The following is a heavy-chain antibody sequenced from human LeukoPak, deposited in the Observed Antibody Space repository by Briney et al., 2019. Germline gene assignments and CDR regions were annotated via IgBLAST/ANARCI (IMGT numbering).Heavy chain of an antibody. J-gene: IGHJ3*02. CDR1: GYTFTGYY. CDR3: AILNDSSGYYDAFDI. Sequence: ASVKVSCKASGYTFTGYYMHWVRQAPGQGLEWMGWINPNSGGTNYAQKFQGRVTMTRDTSISTAYMELSRLRSDNTAVYYCAILNDSSGYYDAFDIWGQGTMVTVSS. D-gene: IGHD3-22*01. CDR2: INPNSGGT. V-gene: IGHV1-2*02.